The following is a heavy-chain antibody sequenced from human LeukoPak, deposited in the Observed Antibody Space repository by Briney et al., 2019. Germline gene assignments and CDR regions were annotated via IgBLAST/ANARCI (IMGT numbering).Heavy chain of an antibody. J-gene: IGHJ6*04. CDR2: FIPILDTA. D-gene: IGHD3-3*01. Sequence: ASVKVSCKASGGTFSDYALNWVRQAPGQGLEWMGVFIPILDTANSTQKFQGRLTITADICTNTVYMELSSLRFDDTAVDFCAGIPVFGVVLHQEPVWGKGTTVTVSS. V-gene: IGHV1-69*10. CDR1: GGTFSDYA. CDR3: AGIPVFGVVLHQEPV.